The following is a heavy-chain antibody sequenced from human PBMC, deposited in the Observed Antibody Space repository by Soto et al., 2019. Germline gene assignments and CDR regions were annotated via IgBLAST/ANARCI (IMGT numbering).Heavy chain of an antibody. V-gene: IGHV4-4*02. D-gene: IGHD5-12*01. CDR1: GASIGTNNW. CDR3: AVPGRGDFDY. CDR2: VYHSGTT. Sequence: PSETLSLTIAVSGASIGTNNWWSWVRQPPGKGVEWIGEVYHSGTTNCNPSLKSRVTISIDKSKNQFSLTLTSMTAADTALYYCAVPGRGDFDYWSQGTLVTVSS. J-gene: IGHJ4*02.